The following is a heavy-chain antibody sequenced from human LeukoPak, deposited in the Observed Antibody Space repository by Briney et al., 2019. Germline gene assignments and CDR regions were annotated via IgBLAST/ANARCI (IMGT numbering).Heavy chain of an antibody. V-gene: IGHV4-31*03. Sequence: PWETLSLTCTVSGDSLTSGAYFWNWIPQQPGKGLEWIGYIYYTSSTYSNPSLESRVTILPDTSKNQISLCLSSVTAADTAVYYCARGYYFDSGSFFEDWGQGTLVTVSS. CDR3: ARGYYFDSGSFFED. D-gene: IGHD3-10*01. CDR1: GDSLTSGAYF. CDR2: IYYTSST. J-gene: IGHJ4*02.